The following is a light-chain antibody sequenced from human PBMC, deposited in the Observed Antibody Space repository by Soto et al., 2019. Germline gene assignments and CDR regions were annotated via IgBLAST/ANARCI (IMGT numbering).Light chain of an antibody. CDR1: VLAKKY. CDR2: KDS. CDR3: CSYVDTDTWV. Sequence: SYELTQPSSVSVSPGQTARITCSGDVLAKKYARWFQQKPGQAPVLVIYKDSERPSGIPERFSGSSSGTTVTLTISGAQVEDEADYYCCSYVDTDTWVFGGGTKLTVL. V-gene: IGLV3-27*01. J-gene: IGLJ3*02.